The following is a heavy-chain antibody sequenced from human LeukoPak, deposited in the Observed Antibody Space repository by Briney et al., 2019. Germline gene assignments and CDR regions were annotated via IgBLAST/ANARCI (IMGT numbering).Heavy chain of an antibody. Sequence: PGRSLRLSCAASGFTFSSYGMHWVRQAPGKGLEWVAVIWYDGSNKYYADSVKGRFTISRDNSKNTLYLQMNSLRAEDTAVYYCAKEGKWLQSHFDYWGQGTLVTVSS. V-gene: IGHV3-33*06. CDR1: GFTFSSYG. CDR2: IWYDGSNK. CDR3: AKEGKWLQSHFDY. J-gene: IGHJ4*02. D-gene: IGHD5-24*01.